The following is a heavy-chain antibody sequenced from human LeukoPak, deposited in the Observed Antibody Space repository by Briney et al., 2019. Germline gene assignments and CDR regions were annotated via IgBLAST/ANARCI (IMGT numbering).Heavy chain of an antibody. J-gene: IGHJ5*02. CDR1: GYSITNFW. Sequence: GESLKISCKGSGYSITNFWIAWVRQMPGKGLEWMGIVYPADSDIRYSPSFQGQVTISADKSISTAYLQWSSLKASDTAMYYCARQEYCSGGSCYTWFDPWGQGTLVTVSS. CDR2: VYPADSDI. CDR3: ARQEYCSGGSCYTWFDP. V-gene: IGHV5-51*01. D-gene: IGHD2-15*01.